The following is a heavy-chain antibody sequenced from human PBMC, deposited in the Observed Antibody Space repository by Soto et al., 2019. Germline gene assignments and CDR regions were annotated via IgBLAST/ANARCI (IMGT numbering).Heavy chain of an antibody. CDR3: AKAVHITVRGVPPSDY. Sequence: QVQLVESGGGVVQPGRSLRLSCAASGFTFHNFGMHWVRQAPGKGLEWVAVISYDGSNKYYADSVKGRFTISRDNSQDTLHLQINSLRPEDTAVYYCAKAVHITVRGVPPSDYWGQGTLVTVSS. V-gene: IGHV3-30*18. J-gene: IGHJ4*02. CDR1: GFTFHNFG. CDR2: ISYDGSNK. D-gene: IGHD3-10*01.